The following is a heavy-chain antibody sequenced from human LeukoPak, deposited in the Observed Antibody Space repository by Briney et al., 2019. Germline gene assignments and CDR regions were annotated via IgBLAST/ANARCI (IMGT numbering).Heavy chain of an antibody. Sequence: PSETLSLTCAFYGGSFSGYYWNWIRQPPGKGLEWIGEINHRGSTYYNPSLKSRVTISVDTSKNQFSLKLSSVTAADTAVYYCARLTYYYDSSGYLFDYWGQGTLVTVSS. D-gene: IGHD3-22*01. J-gene: IGHJ4*02. CDR3: ARLTYYYDSSGYLFDY. CDR1: GGSFSGYY. CDR2: INHRGST. V-gene: IGHV4-34*01.